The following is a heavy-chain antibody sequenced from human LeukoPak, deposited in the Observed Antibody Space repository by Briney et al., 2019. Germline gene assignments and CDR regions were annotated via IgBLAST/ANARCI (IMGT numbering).Heavy chain of an antibody. D-gene: IGHD6-19*01. V-gene: IGHV3-23*01. CDR1: GFTFDDYA. J-gene: IGHJ4*02. CDR3: AKGYSSGWYDFDV. Sequence: GGSLRLSCAASGFTFDDYAMHWVCQAPGKGLEWVSLISGGGNTYYADSVKGRFTISRDNSKSTLYLQMDSLRAEDTAVYYCAKGYSSGWYDFDVWGQGTLVTVSS. CDR2: ISGGGNT.